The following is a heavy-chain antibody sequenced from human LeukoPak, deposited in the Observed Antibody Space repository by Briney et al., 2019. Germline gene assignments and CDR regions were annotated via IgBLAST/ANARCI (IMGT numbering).Heavy chain of an antibody. CDR1: EFTFSDYY. CDR2: ISSTGNSR. J-gene: IGHJ3*02. D-gene: IGHD2-21*01. CDR3: ARDVVGRRRGAFDI. V-gene: IGHV3-11*04. Sequence: GGSLRLSCAASEFTFSDYYMSWIRQSPGKGLGWVSQISSTGNSRNYVHFVKGRFTVSRDNAKNSLYLQMNSLRGEDTAVYYCARDVVGRRRGAFDIWGQGTMLTVSS.